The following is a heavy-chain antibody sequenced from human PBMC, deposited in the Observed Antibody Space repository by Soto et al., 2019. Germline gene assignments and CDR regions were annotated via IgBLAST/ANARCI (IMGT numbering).Heavy chain of an antibody. CDR3: ARHPERIAQIGWFDP. D-gene: IGHD6-13*01. V-gene: IGHV3-48*01. J-gene: IGHJ5*02. CDR1: GFTFSSYS. Sequence: EVQLVESGGGLVQAGGSLRLSCAASGFTFSSYSMNWVRQAPGKGLEWVSSISSSSSTIYYAESVKGRLTISRDNAKNSLYLQMNSLRAEDTAVYYCARHPERIAQIGWFDPWGQGTLVTVSS. CDR2: ISSSSSTI.